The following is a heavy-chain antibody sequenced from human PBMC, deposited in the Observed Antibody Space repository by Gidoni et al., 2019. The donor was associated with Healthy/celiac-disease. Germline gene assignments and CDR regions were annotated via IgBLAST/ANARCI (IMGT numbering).Heavy chain of an antibody. Sequence: EVQLVESGGGLVQPGWSLRLSCAASGFTVSSHSMSWVRQAPGKGLAWVSVIYSGGSTYYADSVKGRFTISRDNSKNTLYLQRNSLRAEDTAVYYCARDLVLWFGELSYYYGMDVWGQGTTVTVSS. J-gene: IGHJ6*02. CDR2: IYSGGST. V-gene: IGHV3-66*01. D-gene: IGHD3-10*01. CDR3: ARDLVLWFGELSYYYGMDV. CDR1: GFTVSSHS.